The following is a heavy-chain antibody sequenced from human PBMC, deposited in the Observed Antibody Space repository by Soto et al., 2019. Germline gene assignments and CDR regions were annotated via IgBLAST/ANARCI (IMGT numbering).Heavy chain of an antibody. Sequence: PGGSLRLSCAASGFTFSSYAMHWVRQAPGKGLEWVAVISYDGSNKYYADSVKGRFTISRDNSKNTLYLQMNSLRAEDTAVYYCARERWPRSEAFDYWGQGTLVTVSS. D-gene: IGHD5-12*01. CDR1: GFTFSSYA. CDR2: ISYDGSNK. CDR3: ARERWPRSEAFDY. V-gene: IGHV3-30-3*01. J-gene: IGHJ4*02.